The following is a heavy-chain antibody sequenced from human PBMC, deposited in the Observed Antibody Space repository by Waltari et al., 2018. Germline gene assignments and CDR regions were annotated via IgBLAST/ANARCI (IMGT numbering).Heavy chain of an antibody. V-gene: IGHV4-38-2*02. D-gene: IGHD3-16*01. Sequence: QVQLQESGPGLVKPSETLSLTCAVSGYSISSGYYWGWIRQPPGKGLEWIGSIYHSGSTYYNPSLKSRVTISVDTSKNQFSLKLSSVTAADTAVYYCAREGAPGSLFDYWGQGTLVTVSS. CDR1: GYSISSGYY. J-gene: IGHJ4*02. CDR2: IYHSGST. CDR3: AREGAPGSLFDY.